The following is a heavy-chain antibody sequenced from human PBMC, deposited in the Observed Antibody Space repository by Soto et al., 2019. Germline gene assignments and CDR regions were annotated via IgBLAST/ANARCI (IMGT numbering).Heavy chain of an antibody. Sequence: QVQLQESGPGLVKPSETLSLTCTVSGGSLSSYYWSWIRQPPGKGLEWIGYIYYSGSTNYNPSLKCRVAISVDTSKNQFAVKRSSVTAADTAVYYCAREGLTGTIGLYYYYGMDVWGQGNTVTVSS. J-gene: IGHJ6*02. V-gene: IGHV4-59*01. CDR2: IYYSGST. D-gene: IGHD1-7*01. CDR3: AREGLTGTIGLYYYYGMDV. CDR1: GGSLSSYY.